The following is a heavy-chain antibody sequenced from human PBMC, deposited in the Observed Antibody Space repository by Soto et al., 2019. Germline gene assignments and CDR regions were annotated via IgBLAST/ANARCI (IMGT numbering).Heavy chain of an antibody. V-gene: IGHV4-39*02. J-gene: IGHJ6*02. CDR1: GGSISSSSYY. Sequence: SETLSLTCAVSGGSISSSSYYWGWIRQPPGKGLEWIGSIYYSGSTYYNPSLKSRVTISVDTSKNQFSLKLSSVTAADTAVYYCARDQSATKIGDGMDVWGQGNTVTVSS. CDR3: ARDQSATKIGDGMDV. D-gene: IGHD3-10*01. CDR2: IYYSGST.